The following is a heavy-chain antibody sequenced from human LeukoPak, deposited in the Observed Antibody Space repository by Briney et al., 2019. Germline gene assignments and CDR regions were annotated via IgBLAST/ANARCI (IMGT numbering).Heavy chain of an antibody. CDR2: ISYDGSNK. V-gene: IGHV3-30*04. CDR1: GFTFSSYA. D-gene: IGHD1-7*01. Sequence: QSGGSLRLSCAASGFTFSSYAMHWVRQAPGKGLEWVAVISYDGSNKYYADSVKGRFTISRDNSKNTLYLQMNSLRAEDTAVYYCARDPLWDYQFDYWGQGTLVTVSS. CDR3: ARDPLWDYQFDY. J-gene: IGHJ4*02.